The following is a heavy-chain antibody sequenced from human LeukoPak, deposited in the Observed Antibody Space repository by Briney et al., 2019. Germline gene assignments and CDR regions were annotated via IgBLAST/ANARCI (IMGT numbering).Heavy chain of an antibody. D-gene: IGHD2-15*01. CDR1: GGSMTSSLYC. J-gene: IGHJ4*02. CDR2: IYYSGST. V-gene: IGHV4-39*01. CDR3: AVLYCSGGICDSGLGSVDY. Sequence: SETLSLTSTVSGGSMTSSLYCWGWVRQPPGKGLEWIGSIYYSGSTYNPSLKSRVTISVDTSKNQFSLKLSSVTAADTAVYFCAVLYCSGGICDSGLGSVDYWGRGTLVTVSS.